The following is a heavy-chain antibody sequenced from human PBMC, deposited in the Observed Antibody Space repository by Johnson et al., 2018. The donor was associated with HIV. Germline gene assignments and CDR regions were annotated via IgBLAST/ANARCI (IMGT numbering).Heavy chain of an antibody. D-gene: IGHD6-13*01. CDR1: GFTFSSFG. J-gene: IGHJ3*02. V-gene: IGHV3-30*02. CDR3: AKEFSSSWGRAFDI. Sequence: QVQLVESGGGLVQPGGSLRLCCTASGFTFSSFGMHWVRQAPGKGLEWVAFIRYDTSNKYYADSVKGRFTISRDNSRNTLDLQMNSLRAEDTAVYYCAKEFSSSWGRAFDIWGQGTMVTVSS. CDR2: IRYDTSNK.